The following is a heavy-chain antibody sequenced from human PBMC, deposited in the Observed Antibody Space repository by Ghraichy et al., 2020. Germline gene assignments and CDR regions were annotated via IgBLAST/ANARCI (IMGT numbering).Heavy chain of an antibody. Sequence: SETLSLTCTVSGGSVSSGSYYWSWIRQPPGKGLEWIGYIYYSGSTNYNPSLKSRVTISIDTSKNQFSLNLSSVTAADTAMYYCARDGGYRNSWFEVDPWGQGTLVTVSS. D-gene: IGHD6-13*01. J-gene: IGHJ5*02. CDR2: IYYSGST. CDR1: GGSVSSGSYY. CDR3: ARDGGYRNSWFEVDP. V-gene: IGHV4-61*01.